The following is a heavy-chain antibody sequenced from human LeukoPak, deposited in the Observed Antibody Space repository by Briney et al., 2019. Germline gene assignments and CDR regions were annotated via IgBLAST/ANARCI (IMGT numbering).Heavy chain of an antibody. CDR3: ASYCSSTSCYAGLVPFDI. CDR2: INPNSGGT. V-gene: IGHV1-2*02. CDR1: GYTFTGYY. J-gene: IGHJ3*02. Sequence: ASVKVSCKASGYTFTGYYMHWVRQAPGQGLEWMGWINPNSGGTNYAQKFQGRVTMTRDTSISTAYMELSRLRSDDTAVYYCASYCSSTSCYAGLVPFDIWGQGTMVTVSS. D-gene: IGHD2-2*01.